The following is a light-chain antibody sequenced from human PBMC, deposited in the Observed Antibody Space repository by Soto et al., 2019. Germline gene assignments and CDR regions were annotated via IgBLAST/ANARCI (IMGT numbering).Light chain of an antibody. Sequence: EIVLTQSPGTLSLSPGERATLSCRASQSVSSSYLAWYKQKPGQPPRLLLYGASSRATGIPDRFSGSGSGTDFSLTISRLEPEDFAVYYCQQYGSSPLFGQGTKVEIK. CDR1: QSVSSSY. CDR2: GAS. CDR3: QQYGSSPL. V-gene: IGKV3-20*01. J-gene: IGKJ1*01.